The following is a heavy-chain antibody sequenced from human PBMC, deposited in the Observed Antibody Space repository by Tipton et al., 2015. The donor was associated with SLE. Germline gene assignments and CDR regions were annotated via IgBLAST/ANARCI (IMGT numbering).Heavy chain of an antibody. CDR2: VFRGGST. CDR3: AGGFYYGSGTFSDFEY. V-gene: IGHV4-59*12. J-gene: IGHJ4*02. Sequence: TLSLTCSVSGVSINSDYWGWIRQPPGKGLEWIGEVFRGGSTNYGPSLESRVTITVDMSKNQFSLKLSSVTAADTAVYYCAGGFYYGSGTFSDFEYWGQGTLATVSS. D-gene: IGHD3-10*01. CDR1: GVSINSDY.